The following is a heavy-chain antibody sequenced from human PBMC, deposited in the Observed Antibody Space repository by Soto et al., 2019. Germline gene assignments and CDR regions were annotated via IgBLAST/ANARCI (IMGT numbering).Heavy chain of an antibody. J-gene: IGHJ4*02. Sequence: WGRITPGKGLEWMGGIGADDGNTNYAQKFQGRVTMTEDTSTDTAYMELSSLRSEDTAVYYCATADLSYRVVAPQDWGQGTLVTVSS. D-gene: IGHD3-22*01. CDR3: ATADLSYRVVAPQD. V-gene: IGHV1-24*01. CDR2: IGADDGNT.